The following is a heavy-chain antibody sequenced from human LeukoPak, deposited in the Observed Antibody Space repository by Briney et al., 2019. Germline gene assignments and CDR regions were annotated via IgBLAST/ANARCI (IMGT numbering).Heavy chain of an antibody. D-gene: IGHD1-26*01. V-gene: IGHV3-30*10. J-gene: IGHJ3*02. Sequence: GGSLRLSCAAPGFTFSSYAMDWVRQAPGKGLEWVAVISYDGTNTYYTDSVKGRFTISRDNSKNTLYLQMNSLRAEDTAVYFCAREGSGSYGLGGAFDIWGQGTMVTVFS. CDR2: ISYDGTNT. CDR3: AREGSGSYGLGGAFDI. CDR1: GFTFSSYA.